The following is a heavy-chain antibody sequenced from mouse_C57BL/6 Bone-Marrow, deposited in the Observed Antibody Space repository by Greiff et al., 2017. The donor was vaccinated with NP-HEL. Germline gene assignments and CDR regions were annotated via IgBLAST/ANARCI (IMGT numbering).Heavy chain of an antibody. CDR1: GFTFSSYA. CDR2: ISDGGSYT. D-gene: IGHD2-3*01. Sequence: EVQLVESGGGLVKPGGSLKLSCAASGFTFSSYAMSWVRQTPEKRLEWVATISDGGSYTYYPDNVKGRFTISRDNAKNNLYLQMSHLKSEDTAMYYCARDIGRWLLPYYYAMDYWGQGTSVTVSS. CDR3: ARDIGRWLLPYYYAMDY. J-gene: IGHJ4*01. V-gene: IGHV5-4*01.